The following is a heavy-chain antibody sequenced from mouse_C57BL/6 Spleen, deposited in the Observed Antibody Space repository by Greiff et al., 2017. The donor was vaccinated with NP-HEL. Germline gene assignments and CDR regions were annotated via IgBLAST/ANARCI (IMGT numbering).Heavy chain of an antibody. V-gene: IGHV1-80*01. CDR2: IYPGDGDT. CDR3: ARSISGDYYAMDY. J-gene: IGHJ4*01. D-gene: IGHD1-3*01. CDR1: GYAFSSYW. Sequence: QVQLQQSGAELVKPGASVKISCKASGYAFSSYWMNWVKQRPGKGLAWIGQIYPGDGDTNYNGKFKGKATLTADKSSSTAYMQLSSLTSEDSAVYCCARSISGDYYAMDYWGQGTSVTVSS.